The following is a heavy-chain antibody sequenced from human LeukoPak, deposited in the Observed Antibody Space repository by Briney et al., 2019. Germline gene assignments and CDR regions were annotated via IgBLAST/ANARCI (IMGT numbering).Heavy chain of an antibody. CDR2: VNSNDRP. CDR3: AKARAAVVEAAINY. D-gene: IGHD2-15*01. Sequence: GGSLRLSCAASGFNFSNYAMTWVRQVPGRGLEWVSSVNSNDRPYYADSVEGRSTISRDNSKNTLYLQMNTLRVEDTALYYCAKARAAVVEAAINYWGQGILVTVSP. J-gene: IGHJ4*02. V-gene: IGHV3-23*01. CDR1: GFNFSNYA.